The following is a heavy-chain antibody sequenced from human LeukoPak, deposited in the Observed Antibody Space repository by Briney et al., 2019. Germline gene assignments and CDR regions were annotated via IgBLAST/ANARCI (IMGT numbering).Heavy chain of an antibody. CDR3: ARDLIGWSLDP. J-gene: IGHJ5*02. CDR2: VDNDGWAT. D-gene: IGHD2-2*03. Sequence: GGSLRLSCAASGFSLSSFEMNWVRQAPGKGLEWIAYVDNDGWATTYYADSVKGRFTITRDDAKSSLYLQMDSLTVEDTAVYYCARDLIGWSLDPWGQGTLVSVSS. CDR1: GFSLSSFE. V-gene: IGHV3-48*03.